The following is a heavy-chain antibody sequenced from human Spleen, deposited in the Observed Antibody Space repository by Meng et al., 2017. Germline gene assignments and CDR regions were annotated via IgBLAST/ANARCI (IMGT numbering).Heavy chain of an antibody. J-gene: IGHJ3*02. CDR1: GFTFDDYG. CDR3: ARGGYSSGWYLKAFDI. D-gene: IGHD6-19*01. Sequence: GESLKISCAASGFTFDDYGMSWVRQAPGKGLEWVSSISSSSSYIYYADSVKGRFTISRDNAKNSLYLQMNSLRAEDTAVYYCARGGYSSGWYLKAFDIWGQGTMVTVSS. V-gene: IGHV3-21*01. CDR2: ISSSSSYI.